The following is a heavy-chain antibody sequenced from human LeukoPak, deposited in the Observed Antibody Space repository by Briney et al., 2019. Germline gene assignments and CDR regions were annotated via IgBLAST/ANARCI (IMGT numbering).Heavy chain of an antibody. J-gene: IGHJ4*02. CDR1: AGSITSSSYY. CDR2: IYYSGST. D-gene: IGHD6-13*01. Sequence: PSENLSLTSPLSAGSITSSSYYWGWLRHHRGNGLEWIGSIYYSGSTNYAPSLKRRVTISVDTSKNQFSLKLSSVTAADTAVYYCAGPLRGAGAGPDFDYWGQGTLVTVSS. V-gene: IGHV4-39*01. CDR3: AGPLRGAGAGPDFDY.